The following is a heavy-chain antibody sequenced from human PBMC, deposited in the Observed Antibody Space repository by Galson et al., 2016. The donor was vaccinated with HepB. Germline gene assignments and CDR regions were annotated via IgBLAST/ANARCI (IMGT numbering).Heavy chain of an antibody. Sequence: SLRLSCAASGFTFSDYYMSWIRQAPGKGLEWVSYISRDSTYTHYADSVKGRFTISRDNAKNSLFLQMNTLRAEDTAFYYCASEPTKSNEGYWGQGTLVSVSS. CDR1: GFTFSDYY. CDR2: ISRDSTYT. D-gene: IGHD1-1*01. CDR3: ASEPTKSNEGY. J-gene: IGHJ4*02. V-gene: IGHV3-11*06.